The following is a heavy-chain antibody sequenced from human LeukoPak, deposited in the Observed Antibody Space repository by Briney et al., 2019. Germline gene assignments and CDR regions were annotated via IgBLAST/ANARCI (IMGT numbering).Heavy chain of an antibody. D-gene: IGHD1-26*01. V-gene: IGHV3-66*02. CDR3: ARELPPIYNMDV. CDR1: GFTVSNNY. J-gene: IGHJ6*03. CDR2: IYSGGST. Sequence: QPGGSLRLSCAASGFTVSNNYMSWVRQAPGKGLEWVSAIYSGGSTYYADSVKGRFTLSRDNSKNTLYLQMNRLRAEDTAVYYCARELPPIYNMDVGGKGTTVTVSS.